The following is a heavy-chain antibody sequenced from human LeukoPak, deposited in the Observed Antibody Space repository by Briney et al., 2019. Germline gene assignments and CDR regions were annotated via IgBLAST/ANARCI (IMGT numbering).Heavy chain of an antibody. Sequence: SETLSLTCAVYGGSFSGYYWSWIRQPPGKGLEWIGEINHSGSTNYNPSLKSRVTISVDTSKNQFSLKLSSVTAADTAVYYCARAGLGYYYDSSGYWSLDYWGQGTLATVSS. D-gene: IGHD3-22*01. CDR2: INHSGST. CDR1: GGSFSGYY. CDR3: ARAGLGYYYDSSGYWSLDY. J-gene: IGHJ4*02. V-gene: IGHV4-34*01.